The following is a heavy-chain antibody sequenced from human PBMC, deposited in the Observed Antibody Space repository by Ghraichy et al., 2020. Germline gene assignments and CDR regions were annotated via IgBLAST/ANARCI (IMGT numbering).Heavy chain of an antibody. V-gene: IGHV3-7*03. J-gene: IGHJ4*02. CDR2: IKQDGSEK. D-gene: IGHD1-26*01. Sequence: GGSLRLSCAASGFTFSSYWMSWVRQAPGKGLEWVANIKQDGSEKYYVDSVKGRFTISRDNAKNSLYLQMNSLRAEDTAVYYCARDGGELPFSEDYWGQGTLVTVSS. CDR3: ARDGGELPFSEDY. CDR1: GFTFSSYW.